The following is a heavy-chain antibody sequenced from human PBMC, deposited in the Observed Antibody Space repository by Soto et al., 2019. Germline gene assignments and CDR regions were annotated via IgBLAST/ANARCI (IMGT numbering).Heavy chain of an antibody. J-gene: IGHJ3*02. D-gene: IGHD2-2*01. V-gene: IGHV3-23*01. CDR2: ISGSGGST. CDR1: GFTFSSYA. Sequence: EVQLLESGGGLVQPGGSLRLSCAASGFTFSSYAMSWVRQAPGKGLEWVSAISGSGGSTYYADSVKGRFTISRDNSKNTLYLQMNSLRAEDTAVYYCAKTPVGYCSSTSCSDIWGQGTMVTVSS. CDR3: AKTPVGYCSSTSCSDI.